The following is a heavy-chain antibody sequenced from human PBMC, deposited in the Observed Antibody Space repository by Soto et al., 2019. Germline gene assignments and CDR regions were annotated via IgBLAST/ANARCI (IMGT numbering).Heavy chain of an antibody. J-gene: IGHJ3*02. D-gene: IGHD2-15*01. CDR2: ISVHNGNT. V-gene: IGHV1-18*01. CDR3: ARGWGYGSGGSCYSAAFDI. Sequence: QVQLVQSGAEVKKPGASVKVSCKASRYTFTSYGISWVRQAPGQGLEWMGWISVHNGNTNYAQKLQGRVTMTTDTSRSTGYMELRSLRSDDTAVYYWARGWGYGSGGSCYSAAFDIWGQGTMVTVSS. CDR1: RYTFTSYG.